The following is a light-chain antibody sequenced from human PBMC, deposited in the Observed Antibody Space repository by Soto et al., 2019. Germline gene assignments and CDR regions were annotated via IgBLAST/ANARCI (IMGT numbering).Light chain of an antibody. Sequence: SYELTQPPSVSVSPGQTASITCSGDKLGDKYACWYQQKQGQSPVLVIYQDSKRPSGLPERFSGSTSGNTATLTISGTQAMDEADYYCQAWDSSTYVFGTGTKLTVL. CDR2: QDS. J-gene: IGLJ1*01. V-gene: IGLV3-1*01. CDR1: KLGDKY. CDR3: QAWDSSTYV.